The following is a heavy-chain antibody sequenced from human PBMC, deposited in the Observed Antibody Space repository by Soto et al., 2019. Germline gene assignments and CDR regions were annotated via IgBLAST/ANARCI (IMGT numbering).Heavy chain of an antibody. CDR1: GYTFTSYY. Sequence: GASVKVSCKASGYTFTSYYMHWVRQAPGQGLEWMGIINPSGGSTSYAQKFQGSVTMTRDTSTSTVYMELSSLRAEDTAVYYCAKQQMGVIRALDYWGQGTLVTVSS. V-gene: IGHV1-46*01. CDR3: AKQQMGVIRALDY. CDR2: INPSGGST. J-gene: IGHJ4*02. D-gene: IGHD1-26*01.